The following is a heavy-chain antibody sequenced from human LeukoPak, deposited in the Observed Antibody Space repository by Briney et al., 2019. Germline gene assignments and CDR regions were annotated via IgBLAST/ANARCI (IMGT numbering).Heavy chain of an antibody. V-gene: IGHV3-23*01. CDR2: ITGSGSST. CDR3: AKKTYYYDSNAYGSYYFDY. D-gene: IGHD3-22*01. J-gene: IGHJ4*02. CDR1: GFIFSSYT. Sequence: GGSLRLSCAASGFIFSSYTMSWVRQAPGKGLEWVSAITGSGSSTYYADSVKGRFTISRDNSKSTLDLQMNGLRAGGTAVYYCAKKTYYYDSNAYGSYYFDYWGQGTLVTVSS.